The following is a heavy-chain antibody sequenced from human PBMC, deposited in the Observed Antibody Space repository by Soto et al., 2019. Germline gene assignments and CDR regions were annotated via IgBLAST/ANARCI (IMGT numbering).Heavy chain of an antibody. D-gene: IGHD3-3*01. CDR2: IVVGSGNT. V-gene: IGHV1-58*02. CDR3: AADPYYDFWSGYSHFDY. J-gene: IGHJ4*02. CDR1: GFTFTSSA. Sequence: ASVKVSCKASGFTFTSSAMQWVRQARGQRLEWIGWIVVGSGNTNYAQKFQERVTITRDMSTSTAYMELSSLRSEDTAVYYCAADPYYDFWSGYSHFDYWGQGTLVTVSS.